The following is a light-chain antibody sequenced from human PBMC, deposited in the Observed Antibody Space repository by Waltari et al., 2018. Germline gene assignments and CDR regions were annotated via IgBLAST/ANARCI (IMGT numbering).Light chain of an antibody. J-gene: IGKJ1*01. V-gene: IGKV1-12*01. Sequence: DIQMTQSPSSVSASLGDSVTITCRASQGIGTWLAWYQQKPGKAPKVLIYGASTLLTGVPSRFSGSGSGTEFTLTITGLQPEDFATYFCQQGNSFPPTFGLGTRVEV. CDR1: QGIGTW. CDR2: GAS. CDR3: QQGNSFPPT.